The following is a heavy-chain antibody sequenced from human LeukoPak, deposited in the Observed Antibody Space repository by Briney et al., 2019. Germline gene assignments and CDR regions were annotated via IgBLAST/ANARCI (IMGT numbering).Heavy chain of an antibody. Sequence: ASVKVSCKASGYTFTSYYMHWVRQAPGQGLEWMGIINPSGGSTSYAQKFQGRVTMTRDMSTSTIYMELSSLRSEDTAVYYCARGLPGYSSDLGTNWFDPWGQGTLVTVSS. D-gene: IGHD5-18*01. CDR1: GYTFTSYY. J-gene: IGHJ5*02. CDR3: ARGLPGYSSDLGTNWFDP. V-gene: IGHV1-46*01. CDR2: INPSGGST.